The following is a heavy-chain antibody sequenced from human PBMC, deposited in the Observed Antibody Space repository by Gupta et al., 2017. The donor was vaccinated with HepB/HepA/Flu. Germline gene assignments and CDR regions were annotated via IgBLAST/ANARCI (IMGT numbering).Heavy chain of an antibody. V-gene: IGHV3-23*01. Sequence: EVQLLESGGGLVQPGGSLRRSCAASGLTFSSYAMSWVRQAPGKGPEWVAAISGSGGSTYYADSVKGRFTISRDNSKNTLYLQMNSLRAEDTAVYYCAKSGRASAGRGGWFDPWGQGTLVTVSS. CDR2: ISGSGGST. J-gene: IGHJ5*02. CDR1: GLTFSSYA. CDR3: AKSGRASAGRGGWFDP. D-gene: IGHD6-13*01.